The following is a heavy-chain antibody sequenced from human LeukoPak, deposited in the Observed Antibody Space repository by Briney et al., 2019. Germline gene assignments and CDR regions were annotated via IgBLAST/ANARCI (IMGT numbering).Heavy chain of an antibody. Sequence: SETLSLTCTVSGGSISSGSYYWRWIRQPAGKGLEWIGRIYTSGSTNYNPSLKSRVTISVDTSKNQFSLKLSSVTAADTAVYYCARGIVLMVYAEYYFDYWGQGTLVTVSS. CDR3: ARGIVLMVYAEYYFDY. V-gene: IGHV4-61*02. CDR1: GGSISSGSYY. J-gene: IGHJ4*02. D-gene: IGHD2-8*01. CDR2: IYTSGST.